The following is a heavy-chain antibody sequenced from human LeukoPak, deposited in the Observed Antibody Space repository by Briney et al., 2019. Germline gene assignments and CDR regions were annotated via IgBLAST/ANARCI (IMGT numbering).Heavy chain of an antibody. CDR3: VRGNYNFDY. Sequence: SQTLSLTCAISGESVSSTGASWNWIRQSPSRGLEWLGRTYYRSQWYYEYALSVKSRIIVAPDTSKNQFSLQLNSVTPEDTAVYYCVRGNYNFDYSGQGSLVTVSS. D-gene: IGHD5-24*01. V-gene: IGHV6-1*01. CDR2: TYYRSQWYY. J-gene: IGHJ4*02. CDR1: GESVSSTGAS.